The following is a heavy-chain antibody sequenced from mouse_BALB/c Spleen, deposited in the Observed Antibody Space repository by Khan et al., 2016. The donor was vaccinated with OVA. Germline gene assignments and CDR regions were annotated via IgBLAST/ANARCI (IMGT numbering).Heavy chain of an antibody. CDR2: ISSAGDYT. V-gene: IGHV5-6*01. CDR3: ASHLTGSFAY. CDR1: GFTFSTYS. D-gene: IGHD4-1*01. J-gene: IGHJ3*01. Sequence: EVKLVESGGDLVRPGGSLKLSCSASGFTFSTYSMSWVRQTPDKRLEWVATISSAGDYTFFPDSVKGRFTISRDNARNTLYLQMRSLRSEDTAMYYCASHLTGSFAYWGQGTLVTVSA.